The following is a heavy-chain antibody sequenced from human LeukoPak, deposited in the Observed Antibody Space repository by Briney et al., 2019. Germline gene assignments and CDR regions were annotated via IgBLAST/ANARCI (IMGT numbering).Heavy chain of an antibody. CDR3: ARVSYYYGSGSYRPTAVYYFDY. Sequence: GGSLRLSCAASGCSVGSNYMTWVRQAPGKGLEWVSLIYSGGSTYYADSVKGRFTISRDTSKNTLYLQMNSLTAEDTAVYYCARVSYYYGSGSYRPTAVYYFDYWGQGTLVTVSS. CDR1: GCSVGSNY. D-gene: IGHD3-10*01. V-gene: IGHV3-66*01. J-gene: IGHJ4*02. CDR2: IYSGGST.